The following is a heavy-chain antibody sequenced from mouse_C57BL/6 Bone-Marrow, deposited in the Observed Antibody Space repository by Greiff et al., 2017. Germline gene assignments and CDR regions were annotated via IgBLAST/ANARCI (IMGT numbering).Heavy chain of an antibody. CDR2: IDPSDSYT. Sequence: VQLQQPGAELVMPGASVKLSCKASGYTFTSYWMHWVKQRPGQGLEWIGEIDPSDSYTNYNHKFKGKSTLTVDKSSSTAYMQLSSLTSEDSAVYYCARDYPYAMDYWGQGTSVTVSS. D-gene: IGHD2-4*01. CDR3: ARDYPYAMDY. CDR1: GYTFTSYW. J-gene: IGHJ4*01. V-gene: IGHV1-69*01.